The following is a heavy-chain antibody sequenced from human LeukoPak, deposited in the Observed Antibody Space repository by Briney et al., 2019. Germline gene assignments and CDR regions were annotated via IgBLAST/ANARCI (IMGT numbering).Heavy chain of an antibody. CDR1: GFTFSTYW. CDR3: ARFQGGGWDV. D-gene: IGHD6-25*01. V-gene: IGHV3-7*01. Sequence: PGGSLRLSCAASGFTFSTYWMNWVRPAPVKGLEWVANIKQDGSEKYYVASAKGRFTVYRDNAKISMLLQMNSLRVEDTAVYYCARFQGGGWDVWGEGITVTVSS. J-gene: IGHJ6*04. CDR2: IKQDGSEK.